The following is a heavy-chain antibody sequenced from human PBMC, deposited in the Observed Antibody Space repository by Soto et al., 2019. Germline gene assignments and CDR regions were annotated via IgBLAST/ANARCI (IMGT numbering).Heavy chain of an antibody. Sequence: QVQLVESGGGVVQPGRSLRLSCAASGFTFSSYGMHWVRQAPGKGLEWVAVISYDGSNKYYADSVKGRFTISRDNSKNTLYLQMNSLRAEDTAVYYCAKDRQVKHRKANYFDYWGQGTLVTVSS. CDR1: GFTFSSYG. D-gene: IGHD4-4*01. CDR3: AKDRQVKHRKANYFDY. CDR2: ISYDGSNK. J-gene: IGHJ4*02. V-gene: IGHV3-30*18.